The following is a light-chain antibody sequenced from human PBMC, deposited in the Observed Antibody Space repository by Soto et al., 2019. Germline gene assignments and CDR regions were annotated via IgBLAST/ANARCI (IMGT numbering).Light chain of an antibody. Sequence: DIQMTQSPSSLSASVGDRVTITCRASQNIDRSVSWYQQKPGKAPDLLIYTASTLQSGVPSRFSGSGSGTDFTLTISSLQPEDYGTYYCQQFYSAPITPISFGQGTRLEIK. CDR1: QNIDRS. V-gene: IGKV1-39*01. CDR2: TAS. CDR3: QQFYSAPITPIS. J-gene: IGKJ5*01.